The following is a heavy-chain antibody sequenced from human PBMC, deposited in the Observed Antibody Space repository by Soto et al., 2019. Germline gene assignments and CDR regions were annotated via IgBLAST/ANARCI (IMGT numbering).Heavy chain of an antibody. CDR2: ISAYNGNT. Sequence: EASVKVSCKASGYTFTSYGMSWVRQAPGQGLEWMGWISAYNGNTNYAQKLQGRVTMTTDTSTSTAYMELRSLRSDDTAVYYCAIDHSRRFSGYDSPPRYGDPPSDAFDIWGQGTMVTV. J-gene: IGHJ3*02. CDR1: GYTFTSYG. V-gene: IGHV1-18*04. D-gene: IGHD5-12*01. CDR3: AIDHSRRFSGYDSPPRYGDPPSDAFDI.